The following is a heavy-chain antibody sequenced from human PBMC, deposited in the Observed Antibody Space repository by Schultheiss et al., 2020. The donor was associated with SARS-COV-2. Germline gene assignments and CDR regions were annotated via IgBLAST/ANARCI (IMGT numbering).Heavy chain of an antibody. CDR3: TRGTEADFDY. CDR1: GDSVSSNSDT. CDR2: TYYRSKWSN. V-gene: IGHV6-1*01. J-gene: IGHJ4*02. Sequence: SQTLSLTCAIPGDSVSSNSDTWNWIRQSPSRGLEWLGRTYYRSKWSNDYATSVKSRITITPDTSKNQFSLHLNSVTPEDTAVYYCTRGTEADFDYWGQGTLVTVSS.